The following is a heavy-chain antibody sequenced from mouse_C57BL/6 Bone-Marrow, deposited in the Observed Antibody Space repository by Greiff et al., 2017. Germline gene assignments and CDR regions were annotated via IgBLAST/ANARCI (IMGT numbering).Heavy chain of an antibody. D-gene: IGHD1-1*01. CDR2: INPSNGGT. V-gene: IGHV1-53*01. CDR3: ARGDYGSFWYFEG. Sequence: QVQLQQPGTELVKPGASVKLSCKASGYTFTGYWMHWVKQRPGQGLEWIGNINPSNGGTNYNEKFKSKATLTVDKSSSTAYMQLSSLTSEDSAVYYCARGDYGSFWYFEGWGTGTTVTVAS. CDR1: GYTFTGYW. J-gene: IGHJ1*03.